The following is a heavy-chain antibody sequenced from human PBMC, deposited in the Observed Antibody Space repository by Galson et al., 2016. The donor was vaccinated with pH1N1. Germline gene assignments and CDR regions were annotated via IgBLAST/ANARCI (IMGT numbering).Heavy chain of an antibody. J-gene: IGHJ4*02. CDR2: ILIPVLGST. CDR1: GGTFSDYA. V-gene: IGHV1-69*10. Sequence: SVKVSCKASGGTFSDYAITWVRQAPGQGLEWMGGILIPVLGSTYYAQNFKGRVTITADRSTATSYMEIHYLTSDDTAVYFCARNTSGCYADWGQGTLVTVSS. D-gene: IGHD6-19*01. CDR3: ARNTSGCYAD.